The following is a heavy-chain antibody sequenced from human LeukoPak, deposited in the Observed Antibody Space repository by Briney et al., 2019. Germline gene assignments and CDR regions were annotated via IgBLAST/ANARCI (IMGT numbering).Heavy chain of an antibody. CDR1: GFTFSSYA. J-gene: IGHJ4*02. D-gene: IGHD6-6*01. CDR2: ISGSGDST. Sequence: GGSLRLSCAASGFTFSSYAMSWVRQAPGKGLEWVSAISGSGDSTYYADSVKGRITISRDNSKNTLYLQMNSLRAEDTAVYYCATSSSQYGLFDYWGQGTLVTVSS. CDR3: ATSSSQYGLFDY. V-gene: IGHV3-23*01.